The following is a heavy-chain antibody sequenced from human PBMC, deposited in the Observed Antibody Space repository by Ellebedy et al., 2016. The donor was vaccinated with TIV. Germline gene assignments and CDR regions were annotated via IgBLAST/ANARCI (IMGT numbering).Heavy chain of an antibody. CDR1: GFTFSSYS. J-gene: IGHJ4*02. Sequence: GESLKISCAASGFTFSSYSMNWVRQAPGKGLEWVSSISSSRSYIYYADSVKGRFTISRDNAKNSLYLQMNSLRAEDTAVYYCARDRFSGAAAGPTGYWGQGTLVTVSS. D-gene: IGHD6-13*01. CDR3: ARDRFSGAAAGPTGY. CDR2: ISSSRSYI. V-gene: IGHV3-21*01.